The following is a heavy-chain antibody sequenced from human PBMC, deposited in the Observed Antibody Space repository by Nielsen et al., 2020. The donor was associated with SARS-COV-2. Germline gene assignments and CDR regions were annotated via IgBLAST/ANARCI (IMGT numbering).Heavy chain of an antibody. CDR1: GSSLTEIS. CDR3: ATSDFTIIPHF. J-gene: IGHJ4*01. CDR2: FEPEDGEI. V-gene: IGHV1-24*01. D-gene: IGHD3-3*01. Sequence: ASVKVSCKVSGSSLTEISMHWVRQAHGKGLEWMGSFEPEDGEIIYAQKFKGRVTMTADTSTDTAYMELRSLRSEDTAVYYCATSDFTIIPHFWGQGTAVTVSS.